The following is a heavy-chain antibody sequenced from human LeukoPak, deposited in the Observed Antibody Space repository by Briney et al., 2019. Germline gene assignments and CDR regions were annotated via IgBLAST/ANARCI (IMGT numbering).Heavy chain of an antibody. Sequence: SQTLSLTCTVSVGSISSSSYYWGWIRQPPGKGLEWIGSIYYSGSTYYNPSLKSRVTISVDTSKNQFSLKLSSVTAADTAVYYCARQREMATRDAFDIWGQGTMVTVSS. J-gene: IGHJ3*02. CDR2: IYYSGST. V-gene: IGHV4-39*01. D-gene: IGHD5-24*01. CDR1: VGSISSSSYY. CDR3: ARQREMATRDAFDI.